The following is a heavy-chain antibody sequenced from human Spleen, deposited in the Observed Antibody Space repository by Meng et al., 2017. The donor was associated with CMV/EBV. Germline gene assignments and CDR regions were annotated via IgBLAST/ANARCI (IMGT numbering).Heavy chain of an antibody. CDR2: LYYTGST. V-gene: IGHV4-34*01. D-gene: IGHD1-7*01. J-gene: IGHJ4*02. CDR3: ASYDTGTGSFDY. CDR1: GGSFSGYY. Sequence: SETLSLTCAVYGGSFSGYYWSWIRQSPGKGLEWVASLYYTGSTYYNPSLKNRVTISVDMSRNQFSLKLTSVTAADTAVYYCASYDTGTGSFDYWGQGTLVTVSS.